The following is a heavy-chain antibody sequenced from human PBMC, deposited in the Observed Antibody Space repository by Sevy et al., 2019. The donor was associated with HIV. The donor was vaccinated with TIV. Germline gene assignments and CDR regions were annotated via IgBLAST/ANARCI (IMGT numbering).Heavy chain of an antibody. V-gene: IGHV1-2*02. J-gene: IGHJ6*03. CDR2: INPNTGGT. CDR3: ARSRSRIAVSGGRLGSHFYYYMDV. D-gene: IGHD6-19*01. CDR1: EYTFTGYY. Sequence: ASVKVSCRTSEYTFTGYYMHWVRQAPGQGLEWMGWINPNTGGTNYAQKFQGRFTVTRDTSIRTFYMEVSSLRSDDTAVYYCARSRSRIAVSGGRLGSHFYYYMDVWGKGTTVTVSS.